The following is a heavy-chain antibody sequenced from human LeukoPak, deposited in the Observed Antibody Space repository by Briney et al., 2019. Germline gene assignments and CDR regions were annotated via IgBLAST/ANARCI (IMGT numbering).Heavy chain of an antibody. V-gene: IGHV3-11*05. CDR3: ARDLYYYDSSGYKLDY. D-gene: IGHD3-22*01. J-gene: IGHJ4*02. Sequence: PGGSLRLSCAASGFTFSDYYMSWIRQARGKGLEWVSYISSSSSYTNYADSVKGRFTISRDNAKNSLYLQMNSLRAEDTAVYYCARDLYYYDSSGYKLDYWGQGTLVTVSS. CDR2: ISSSSSYT. CDR1: GFTFSDYY.